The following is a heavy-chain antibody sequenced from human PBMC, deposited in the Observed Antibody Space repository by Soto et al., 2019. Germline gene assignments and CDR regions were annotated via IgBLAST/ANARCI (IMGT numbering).Heavy chain of an antibody. Sequence: QVQLVQSGAEVKKPGASVKVSCKASGYTFTSYDINWVRQATGHGIEWMGWMNPNSGTTGYAQKFQGRVTMTRDTAISTAYMGLSSLRSEDTAVYYCASLYGDMGWWYFDLWGRGTLVTASS. CDR3: ASLYGDMGWWYFDL. J-gene: IGHJ2*01. CDR1: GYTFTSYD. D-gene: IGHD4-17*01. V-gene: IGHV1-8*01. CDR2: MNPNSGTT.